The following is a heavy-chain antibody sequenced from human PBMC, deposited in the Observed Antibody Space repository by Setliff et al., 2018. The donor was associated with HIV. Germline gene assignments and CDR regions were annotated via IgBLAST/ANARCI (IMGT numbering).Heavy chain of an antibody. Sequence: PSETLSLTCAVYGGSFSGYFWSWVRQPPGKGLEWIGDINHSGSTNYNPSLKSRVTISEDMSKNQFSLELSSVTAADTAVYYCARHFYGYYGSNGLPIQYWGQGTLVTVSS. J-gene: IGHJ4*02. CDR2: INHSGST. CDR3: ARHFYGYYGSNGLPIQY. V-gene: IGHV4-34*01. D-gene: IGHD3-22*01. CDR1: GGSFSGYF.